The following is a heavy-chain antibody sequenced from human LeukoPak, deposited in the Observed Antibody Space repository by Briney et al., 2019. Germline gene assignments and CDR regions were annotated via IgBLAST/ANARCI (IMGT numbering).Heavy chain of an antibody. J-gene: IGHJ5*02. Sequence: PSETLSLTCTVSGGSISSYYWSWIRQPPGKGLEWIGYIYYSGSTNYNPSLKSPVTISVDTYKNQFSLKLSSVNAADTAVYYCARAYGSGSYYNPTLNWFDPWGQGTLVTVSS. CDR1: GGSISSYY. CDR3: ARAYGSGSYYNPTLNWFDP. V-gene: IGHV4-59*08. CDR2: IYYSGST. D-gene: IGHD3-10*01.